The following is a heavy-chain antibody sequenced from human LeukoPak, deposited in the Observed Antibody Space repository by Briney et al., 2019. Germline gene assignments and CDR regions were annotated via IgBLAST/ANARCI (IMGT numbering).Heavy chain of an antibody. V-gene: IGHV3-73*01. Sequence: GGSLRLSCAASGFTFSVSAMHWVRQASGKGLEWVGRIRSKANSYATAYAASVKGRFTISRDDSKNTAYLQMNSLKTEDTAVYYCTRHMGATYYWGQGTLVTVSS. CDR2: IRSKANSYAT. CDR1: GFTFSVSA. D-gene: IGHD1-26*01. CDR3: TRHMGATYY. J-gene: IGHJ4*02.